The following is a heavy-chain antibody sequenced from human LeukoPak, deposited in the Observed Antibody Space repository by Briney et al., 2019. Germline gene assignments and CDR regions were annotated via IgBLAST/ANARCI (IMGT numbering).Heavy chain of an antibody. D-gene: IGHD1-26*01. J-gene: IGHJ5*02. CDR2: TYPGDSDT. V-gene: IGHV5-51*03. CDR1: GYSFTNYW. Sequence: GESLKISCKGSGYSFTNYWIGWVRQMPGKGLEWMGLTYPGDSDTRYSPSFQGQVTISADKSISTTYLQWSSLKASDTAMYYCARDMKRSRARWENLGFDPWGQGTLVTVSS. CDR3: ARDMKRSRARWENLGFDP.